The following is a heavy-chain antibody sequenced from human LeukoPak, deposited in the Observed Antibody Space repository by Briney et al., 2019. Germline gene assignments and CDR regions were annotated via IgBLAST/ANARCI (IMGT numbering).Heavy chain of an antibody. D-gene: IGHD1-26*01. Sequence: GGSLRLSCAASGFILSDYNMNWVRQAPGKGLGWVSFISISGTYITYADSVKGRFTISRDNAKNSLYLQMNSLRAEDTAVYYCARDLSATARAYDYWGQGTLVTVSS. CDR2: ISISGTYI. CDR1: GFILSDYN. J-gene: IGHJ4*02. CDR3: ARDLSATARAYDY. V-gene: IGHV3-21*01.